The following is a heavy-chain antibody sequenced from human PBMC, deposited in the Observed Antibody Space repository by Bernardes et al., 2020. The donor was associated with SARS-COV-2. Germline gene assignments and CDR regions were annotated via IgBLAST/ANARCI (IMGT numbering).Heavy chain of an antibody. D-gene: IGHD1-7*01. V-gene: IGHV1-46*01. CDR1: GYTFSNYR. Sequence: ASVKVSCKASGYTFSNYRIHWVRQAPGQGLEWMGIINPSGASGGFASYAQKFQGRVSMTPDTSTSTAHMELSSLRSDDTAVYYCARELTRPWRGTADYWGQGTLVPVSS. CDR2: INPSGASGGFA. J-gene: IGHJ4*02. CDR3: ARELTRPWRGTADY.